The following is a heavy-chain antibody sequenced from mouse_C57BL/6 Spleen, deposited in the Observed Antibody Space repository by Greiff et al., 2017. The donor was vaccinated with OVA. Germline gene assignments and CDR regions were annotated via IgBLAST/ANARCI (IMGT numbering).Heavy chain of an antibody. J-gene: IGHJ1*03. D-gene: IGHD1-1*01. CDR1: GYAFSSSW. Sequence: QVQLQQSGPELVKPGASVKISCKASGYAFSSSWMNWVKQRPGKGLEWIGRIYPGDGDTNYNGKFKGKATLTADKSSSTAYMQLSSLTSEDSAVYFCASGNYYGSSYYWYFDVWGTGTTVTVSS. CDR2: IYPGDGDT. V-gene: IGHV1-82*01. CDR3: ASGNYYGSSYYWYFDV.